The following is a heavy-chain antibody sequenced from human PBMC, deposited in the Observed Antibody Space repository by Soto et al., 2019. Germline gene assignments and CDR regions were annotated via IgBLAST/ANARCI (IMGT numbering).Heavy chain of an antibody. CDR1: GGSISSYY. V-gene: IGHV4-4*07. J-gene: IGHJ5*02. CDR2: IYTSGST. Sequence: KASETLSLTCTVSGGSISSYYWSWIRQPAGKGLEWIGRIYTSGSTNYNPSLKSRVTMSVDTSKNQFSLKLSSVTAADTAVYYCERDLSKNLWFGELSPHWFDPWGQGTLVTVSS. D-gene: IGHD3-10*01. CDR3: ERDLSKNLWFGELSPHWFDP.